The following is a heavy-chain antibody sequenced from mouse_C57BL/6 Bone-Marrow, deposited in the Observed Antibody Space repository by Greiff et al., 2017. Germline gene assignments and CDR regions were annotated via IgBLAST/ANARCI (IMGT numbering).Heavy chain of an antibody. Sequence: EVKLVESGEGLVKPGGSLKLSCAASGFTFSSYAMSWVRQTPEKRLEWVAYISSGGDYIYYADTVKGRFTISRDNARNTLYLQMSSLKSEDTAMYYCTRVGYYGSSLYYAMDYWGQGTSVTVSS. CDR2: ISSGGDYI. CDR3: TRVGYYGSSLYYAMDY. D-gene: IGHD1-1*01. CDR1: GFTFSSYA. J-gene: IGHJ4*01. V-gene: IGHV5-9-1*02.